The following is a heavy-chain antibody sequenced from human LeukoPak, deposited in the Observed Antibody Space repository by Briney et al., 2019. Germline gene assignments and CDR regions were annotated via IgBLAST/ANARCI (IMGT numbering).Heavy chain of an antibody. J-gene: IGHJ6*02. Sequence: GASVKVSCKVSGYTLTELPMHWVRQAPGKGLEWMGGFDPEDGETIYAQKFQGRVTMTEDTSTDTAYMDLISLRSEDTAVYYCATRYGDEGAGMDVWGQGTTVTVSS. CDR1: GYTLTELP. CDR2: FDPEDGET. V-gene: IGHV1-24*01. CDR3: ATRYGDEGAGMDV. D-gene: IGHD4-17*01.